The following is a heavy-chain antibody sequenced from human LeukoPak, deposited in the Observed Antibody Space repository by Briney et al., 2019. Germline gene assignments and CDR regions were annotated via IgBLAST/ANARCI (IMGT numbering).Heavy chain of an antibody. CDR2: IYYTGST. J-gene: IGHJ4*02. V-gene: IGHV4-59*01. CDR1: GGSFTFNH. CDR3: ARAKDGYNYFDY. Sequence: SETLSLNCTVSGGSFTFNHWSWIRQPPGREREWIGYIYYTGSTVYNPSLQSRLSMSIDTSKNQFSLKLSSVTAADTGVYYCARAKDGYNYFDYWGQGSLVTVSS. D-gene: IGHD5-24*01.